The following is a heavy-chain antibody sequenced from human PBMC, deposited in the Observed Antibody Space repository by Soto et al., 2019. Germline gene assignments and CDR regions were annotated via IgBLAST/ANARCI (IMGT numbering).Heavy chain of an antibody. D-gene: IGHD3-16*01. V-gene: IGHV3-74*01. Sequence: EVQLVESGGGLVQPGGSLRVSCAASGFTLRSHRIHWVRQVPGKGLEWVSRIDTDGGGTSYADSVKGRCTISTDNAKNTVKLQMNGLRGEDTAVYYWATVFGLWGQGTLVTVSS. CDR1: GFTLRSHR. CDR3: ATVFGL. J-gene: IGHJ4*02. CDR2: IDTDGGGT.